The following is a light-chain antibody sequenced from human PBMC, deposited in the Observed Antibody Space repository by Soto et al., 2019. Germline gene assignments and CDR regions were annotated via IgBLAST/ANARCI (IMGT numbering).Light chain of an antibody. Sequence: EIVLTQSPGTLSLSPGERATLSCRASQSVSSSYLAWYQQKPGQAPRLLIYGASSRATGIPDRFSGSGSGTDFTLTISRLEPEDFAVYYCQQYGSSPPITFGQGTRLAN. J-gene: IGKJ5*01. CDR3: QQYGSSPPIT. V-gene: IGKV3-20*01. CDR2: GAS. CDR1: QSVSSSY.